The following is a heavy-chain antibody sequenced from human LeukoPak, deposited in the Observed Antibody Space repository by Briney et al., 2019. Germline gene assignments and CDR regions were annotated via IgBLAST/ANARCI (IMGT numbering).Heavy chain of an antibody. D-gene: IGHD3-22*01. CDR2: ISSSGSTI. V-gene: IGHV3-11*01. CDR1: GFTFSDYY. CDR3: ARGRYYYDSSGHKDDY. J-gene: IGHJ4*02. Sequence: GGSLRLSCAASGFTFSDYYMSWIRRAPGKGLEWVSYISSSGSTIYYADSVKGRFTISRDNAKNSLYLQMNSLRAEDTAVYYCARGRYYYDSSGHKDDYWGQGTLVTVSS.